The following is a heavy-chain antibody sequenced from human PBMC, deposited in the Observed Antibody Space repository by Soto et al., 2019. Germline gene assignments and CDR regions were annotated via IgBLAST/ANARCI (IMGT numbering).Heavy chain of an antibody. CDR3: SKDLGFYGSGSFYYYFYGMDV. CDR2: ISFDGSHE. V-gene: IGHV3-30*18. Sequence: PGGSLRLSCAASGFIFSNSGMHWVRQVPGKGLEWVAVISFDGSHEHYADSVRGRFTISRDNSKNTVSLQMNSLRAEDTAVYYCSKDLGFYGSGSFYYYFYGMDVWGQGTTVTVSS. D-gene: IGHD3-10*01. CDR1: GFIFSNSG. J-gene: IGHJ6*02.